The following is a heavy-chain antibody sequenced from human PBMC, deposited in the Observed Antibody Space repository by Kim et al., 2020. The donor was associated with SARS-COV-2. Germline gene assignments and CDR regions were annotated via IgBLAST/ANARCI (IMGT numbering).Heavy chain of an antibody. Sequence: GGSLRLSCAASGFTFSNYWMNWVRQAPGKGLVWVSRINTDGSSTHYADSVKGRFTISRDNAKNTLYLQMNSLRAEDTAVYYCLSGGGAGYWGQGTLVTVSS. J-gene: IGHJ4*02. CDR3: LSGGGAGY. CDR1: GFTFSNYW. V-gene: IGHV3-74*01. D-gene: IGHD2-15*01. CDR2: INTDGSST.